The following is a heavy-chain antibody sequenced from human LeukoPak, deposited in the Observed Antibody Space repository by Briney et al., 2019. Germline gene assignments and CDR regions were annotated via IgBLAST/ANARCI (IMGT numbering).Heavy chain of an antibody. CDR1: GFTFSSYA. CDR3: ARGAWRWEMATSTFDY. V-gene: IGHV3-30*04. J-gene: IGHJ4*02. D-gene: IGHD5-24*01. CDR2: ISYDGSNK. Sequence: GGSLRLSCAASGFTFSSYAMYWVRQAPGKGLEWVAVISYDGSNKYYADSVKGRFTISRDNSKNTLYLQMNSLRAEDTAVCYCARGAWRWEMATSTFDYWGQGTLVTVSS.